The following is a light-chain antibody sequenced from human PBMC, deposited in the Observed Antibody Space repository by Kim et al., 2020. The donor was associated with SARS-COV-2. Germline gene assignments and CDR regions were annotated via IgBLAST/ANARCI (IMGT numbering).Light chain of an antibody. CDR3: QKYKDWPCT. CDR1: QSISSN. V-gene: IGKV3D-15*01. CDR2: GAS. Sequence: EIVMTQSPATLSVSPGERVTLSCRASQSISSNLGWYQQKPGQAPRLLIYGASTRATGIPARFSGSGSGSEFTLTISSLQSEDFAVYWCQKYKDWPCTFGQGTKVDIK. J-gene: IGKJ2*02.